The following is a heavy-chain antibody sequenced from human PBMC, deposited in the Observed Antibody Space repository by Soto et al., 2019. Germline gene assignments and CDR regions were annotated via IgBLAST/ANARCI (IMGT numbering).Heavy chain of an antibody. J-gene: IGHJ3*02. Sequence: GSLRLSCAASGFAFSSHPMSWVRQAPEKGLEWVAGISDGGDLTYNADSVRGRFTVSRDNSRNTLYLQMNSLRAEDTAVYYCARRVIGSSRAFDIWGQGTMVTVSS. CDR2: ISDGGDLT. D-gene: IGHD3-10*01. CDR1: GFAFSSHP. V-gene: IGHV3-23*01. CDR3: ARRVIGSSRAFDI.